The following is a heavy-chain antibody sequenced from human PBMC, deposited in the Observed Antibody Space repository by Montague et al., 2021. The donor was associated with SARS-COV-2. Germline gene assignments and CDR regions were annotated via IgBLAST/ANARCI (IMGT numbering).Heavy chain of an antibody. V-gene: IGHV4-34*01. CDR1: GGSFTGYY. Sequence: SETLSLTCAVYGGSFTGYYWTWIRQPPGKGLEWIGEINHSGSSNYNPSLESRVTMSVDTSKNQFSLGLNSVSAADTAVYYCARAQVTIFGVLIMLPAAGAVDAWGQGTTATVSS. CDR2: INHSGSS. J-gene: IGHJ3*01. D-gene: IGHD3-3*01. CDR3: ARAQVTIFGVLIMLPAAGAVDA.